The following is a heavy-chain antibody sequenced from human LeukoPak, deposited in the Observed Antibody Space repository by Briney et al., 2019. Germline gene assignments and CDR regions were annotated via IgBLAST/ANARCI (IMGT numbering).Heavy chain of an antibody. V-gene: IGHV3-74*01. CDR2: INGDGSST. CDR3: ARDMYSMSSARGAY. J-gene: IGHJ4*02. CDR1: GFTLSDYW. D-gene: IGHD3-10*01. Sequence: GGSLRLSCAASGFTLSDYWMHWVRQAPGKGLVWVARINGDGSSTTYVESVRGRFTISRDNAKKTLYLQMNSLRAEDAAVYYCARDMYSMSSARGAYWGQGTLVTVSS.